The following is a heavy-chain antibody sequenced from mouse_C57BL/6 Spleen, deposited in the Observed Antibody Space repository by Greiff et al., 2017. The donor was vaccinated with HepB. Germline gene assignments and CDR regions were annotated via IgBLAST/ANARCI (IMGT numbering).Heavy chain of an antibody. D-gene: IGHD2-4*01. Sequence: ANNHATYYAESVKGRFTISRDDSKSSVYLQMNSLRAEDTGIYYCTIYYDYDWFAYWGQGTLVTVSA. CDR2: ANNHAT. J-gene: IGHJ3*01. V-gene: IGHV6-6*01. CDR3: TIYYDYDWFAY.